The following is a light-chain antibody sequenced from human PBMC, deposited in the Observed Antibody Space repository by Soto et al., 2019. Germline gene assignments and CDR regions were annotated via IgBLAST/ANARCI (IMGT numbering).Light chain of an antibody. V-gene: IGKV3-20*01. CDR1: QSVDSNY. CDR3: QQYDSSPLT. J-gene: IGKJ4*01. CDR2: DAS. Sequence: EIVLTQSPDTLSLSPGERATLSCRASQSVDSNYLAWYQQKPGQAPRVLIYDASIRATGIPGRFSGSGSGTDFTLTISRLEPEDSAVYYCQQYDSSPLTFGGGTKV.